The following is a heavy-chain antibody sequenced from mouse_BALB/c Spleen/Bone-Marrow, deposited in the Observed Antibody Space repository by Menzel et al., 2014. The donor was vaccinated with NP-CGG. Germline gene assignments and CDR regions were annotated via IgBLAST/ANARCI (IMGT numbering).Heavy chain of an antibody. CDR1: DFNIKDAY. V-gene: IGHV14-3*02. Sequence: EVQLQQSGAELVKPGASVKLSCTVSDFNIKDAYMHWVKQRPEQGLEWIGRIDPANVNTKYDTKFQGKATITADTSSNTAYLLLSSLTSEDTAVYYCAVYYYGRSSFVYWGQGTLVTVSA. D-gene: IGHD1-1*01. CDR2: IDPANVNT. CDR3: AVYYYGRSSFVY. J-gene: IGHJ3*01.